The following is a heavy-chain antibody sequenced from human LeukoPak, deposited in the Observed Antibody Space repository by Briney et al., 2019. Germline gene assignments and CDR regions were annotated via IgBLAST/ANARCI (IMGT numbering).Heavy chain of an antibody. CDR2: IYYSGST. CDR1: GFSVSNNY. Sequence: PGGSLRLSCAASGFSVSNNYVTWIRQPPGKGLEWIGYIYYSGSTNYNPSLKSRVTISVDTSKNQFSLKLSSVTAADTAVYYCARGVVIAPQTFDYWGQGTLVTVSS. V-gene: IGHV4-59*02. D-gene: IGHD2-21*01. CDR3: ARGVVIAPQTFDY. J-gene: IGHJ4*02.